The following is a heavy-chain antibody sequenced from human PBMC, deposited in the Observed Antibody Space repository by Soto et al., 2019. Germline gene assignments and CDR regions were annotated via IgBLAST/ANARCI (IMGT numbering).Heavy chain of an antibody. J-gene: IGHJ4*02. D-gene: IGHD2-15*01. Sequence: QVQLVESGGGVVQPGRSLRLSCAASGFTFSGFAMHWVRQAPGKGLEWVAVISYDGSNKYYADSVKGRFTISRDNSKNTLYVQMNSLRAEDTAVYYCARFKGCSGGRCYSPFDYWGQGTLVTVSS. CDR2: ISYDGSNK. V-gene: IGHV3-30-3*01. CDR3: ARFKGCSGGRCYSPFDY. CDR1: GFTFSGFA.